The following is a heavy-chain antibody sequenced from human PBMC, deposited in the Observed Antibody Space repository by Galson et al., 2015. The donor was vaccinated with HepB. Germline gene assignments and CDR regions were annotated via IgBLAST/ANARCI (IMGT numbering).Heavy chain of an antibody. V-gene: IGHV3-23*01. J-gene: IGHJ6*02. Sequence: SLRLSCAASGFTFSSFGMTWVRQAPGKGLEWVAAISESGYNTYHADSVKGRFTVSRDNSKNTLYPQMHSLRVEDTAVYYCARDPVRARRPRDYYYYGMDVWGQGTTVTVSS. CDR2: ISESGYNT. CDR3: ARDPVRARRPRDYYYYGMDV. CDR1: GFTFSSFG.